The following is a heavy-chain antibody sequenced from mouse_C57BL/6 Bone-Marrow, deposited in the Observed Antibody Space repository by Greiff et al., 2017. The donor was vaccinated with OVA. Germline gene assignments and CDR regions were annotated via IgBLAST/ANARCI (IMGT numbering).Heavy chain of an antibody. J-gene: IGHJ3*01. D-gene: IGHD4-1*01. Sequence: EVHLVESGGGLVQPGGSLTISCAASGFTFRDYYMFWVRQTPEKRLEWVAYISNGGGSTYYPDTVKGRFTSSRDNAKNTLYLQMSRLKSEDTAMYYCATGRAYWGQGTLVTVSA. CDR2: ISNGGGST. CDR1: GFTFRDYY. V-gene: IGHV5-12*01. CDR3: ATGRAY.